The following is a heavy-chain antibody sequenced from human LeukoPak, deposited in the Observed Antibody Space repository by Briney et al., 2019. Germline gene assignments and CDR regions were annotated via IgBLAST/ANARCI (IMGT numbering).Heavy chain of an antibody. D-gene: IGHD6-13*01. CDR2: IYYSGST. V-gene: IGHV4-59*11. J-gene: IGHJ2*01. Sequence: SETLSLTCTVSGGSISSHYWSWIRQPPGKGLEWIGYIYYSGSTNYNPSLKSRVTISVDTSKNQFSLKLSSVTAADTAVYYCARGAAVDHWYFDLWGRGTLVTVSS. CDR1: GGSISSHY. CDR3: ARGAAVDHWYFDL.